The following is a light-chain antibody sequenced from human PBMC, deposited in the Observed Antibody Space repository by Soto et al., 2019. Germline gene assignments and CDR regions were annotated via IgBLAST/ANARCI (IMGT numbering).Light chain of an antibody. J-gene: IGKJ3*01. CDR2: GAS. CDR1: QSVSSSY. V-gene: IGKV3-20*01. Sequence: EIVLTQSPGTLSLSPGERATLSCRASQSVSSSYLAWYQQKPGQAPRLLIYGASSRATGIPDRFSGSGSGTDFTLTISRLYPEDFAVYYCQQYGSSLFGPGTKVDIK. CDR3: QQYGSSL.